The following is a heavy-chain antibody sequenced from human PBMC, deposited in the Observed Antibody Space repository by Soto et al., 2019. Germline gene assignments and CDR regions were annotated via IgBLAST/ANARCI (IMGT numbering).Heavy chain of an antibody. V-gene: IGHV4-4*07. Sequence: SETLSLTCSISGGSVTSYYWSWIRQPAGKGLEWIGRIYADGGTTYNPSLKGRVAMSVASSKTQFSLKLSSVTAADTAVYYCVRDERDYYYGPDVWGRGTTVTV. J-gene: IGHJ6*02. CDR3: VRDERDYYYGPDV. CDR1: GGSVTSYY. D-gene: IGHD6-25*01. CDR2: IYADGGT.